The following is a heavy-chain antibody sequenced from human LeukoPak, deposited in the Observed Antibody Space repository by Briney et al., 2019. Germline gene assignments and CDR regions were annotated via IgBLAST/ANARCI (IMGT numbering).Heavy chain of an antibody. CDR1: GFTFDDYA. J-gene: IGHJ4*02. V-gene: IGHV3-9*01. CDR3: AKEYYDSSGSFGY. Sequence: GGSLRLSCAASGFTFDDYAMHWVRQAPGKGLEWVSGISWNSGSIGYADSVKGRFTISRDNAKNSLYLQMNSLRAEDTALYYCAKEYYDSSGSFGYWGQGTLVTVSS. CDR2: ISWNSGSI. D-gene: IGHD3-22*01.